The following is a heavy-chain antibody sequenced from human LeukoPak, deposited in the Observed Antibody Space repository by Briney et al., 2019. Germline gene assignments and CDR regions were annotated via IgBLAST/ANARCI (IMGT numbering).Heavy chain of an antibody. CDR3: AREVVIVVEPAANTIDY. Sequence: GGFLKLSCAASGLTFSNYAISWVRQAPGKGLEWFSAISASGVTAHYADSVKGRFTVSRDNAKNSLFLQMNSLRVEDTAVYYCAREVVIVVEPAANTIDYWGQGTRVTVSS. J-gene: IGHJ4*02. D-gene: IGHD2-2*01. CDR2: ISASGVTA. V-gene: IGHV3-23*01. CDR1: GLTFSNYA.